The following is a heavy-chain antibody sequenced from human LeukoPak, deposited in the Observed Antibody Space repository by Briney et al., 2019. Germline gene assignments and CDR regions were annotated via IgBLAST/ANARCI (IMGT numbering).Heavy chain of an antibody. CDR1: GYTFTDYY. CDR3: ARAQTNDYFDY. V-gene: IGHV1-2*02. D-gene: IGHD1/OR15-1a*01. J-gene: IGHJ4*02. Sequence: GASVKVSCKASGYTFTDYYMHWVRQAPGQGLEWMGWISPNSGGTNYAQKFQGRVTMTRDTSISTAYMEVSRLRSDDTAVYYCARAQTNDYFDYWGQGTLVTVSS. CDR2: ISPNSGGT.